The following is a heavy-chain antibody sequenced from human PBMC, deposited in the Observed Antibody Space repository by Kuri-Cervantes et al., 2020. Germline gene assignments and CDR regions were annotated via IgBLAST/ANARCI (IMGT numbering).Heavy chain of an antibody. CDR1: GGTFRSYA. D-gene: IGHD3-22*01. J-gene: IGHJ3*02. CDR2: IIPIFGTA. CDR3: ARDSSLAMIVGAHAFDI. Sequence: SVKVSCKASGGTFRSYAISWVRQAPGQGLEWMGGIIPIFGTANYAQKFQGRVTITTDESTSTAYMELSSLRSEDTAVYYCARDSSLAMIVGAHAFDIWGQGTMVTVSS. V-gene: IGHV1-69*05.